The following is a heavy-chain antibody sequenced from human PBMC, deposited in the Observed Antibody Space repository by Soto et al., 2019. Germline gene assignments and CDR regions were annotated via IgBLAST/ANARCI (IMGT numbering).Heavy chain of an antibody. CDR2: IYHSGST. CDR1: GGSFSGYY. Sequence: SETLSLTCAVYGGSFSGYYWSWIRQPPGKGLEWIGEIYHSGSTNYNPSLKSRVTISVDKSKNQFSLKLSSVTAADTAVYYCARVKYGDYSYYYYYGMDVWGQGTTVTVSS. J-gene: IGHJ6*02. D-gene: IGHD4-17*01. CDR3: ARVKYGDYSYYYYYGMDV. V-gene: IGHV4-34*01.